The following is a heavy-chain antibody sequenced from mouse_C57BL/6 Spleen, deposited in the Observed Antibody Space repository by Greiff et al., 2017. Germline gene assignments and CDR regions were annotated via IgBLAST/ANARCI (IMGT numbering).Heavy chain of an antibody. V-gene: IGHV1-81*01. CDR2: IYPRCGNT. CDR3: ARDDPWFAY. Sequence: VKVVESGAELARPGASVKMSCKASGYTFTSYGISWVKQRTGQGLEWIGEIYPRCGNTYYNEKFKGKAKLTADKSSSTAYMELRSLTSEDSAVYVCARDDPWFAYWCQGTLVTV. J-gene: IGHJ3*01. CDR1: GYTFTSYG.